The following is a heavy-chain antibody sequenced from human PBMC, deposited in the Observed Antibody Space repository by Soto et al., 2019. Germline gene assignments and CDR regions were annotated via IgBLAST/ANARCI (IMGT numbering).Heavy chain of an antibody. CDR3: ARDLGKRGMDV. Sequence: EVQLVESGGGLVKPGGSLRLSCAASGFTFSSYSMNWVRQAPGKGLEWVSSISSSSSYIYYADSVKGRFTISRDNAKDSLDLEMNSLRGEDTAVYYCARDLGKRGMDVWGQGTTVTVSS. J-gene: IGHJ6*02. V-gene: IGHV3-21*01. CDR2: ISSSSSYI. D-gene: IGHD1-1*01. CDR1: GFTFSSYS.